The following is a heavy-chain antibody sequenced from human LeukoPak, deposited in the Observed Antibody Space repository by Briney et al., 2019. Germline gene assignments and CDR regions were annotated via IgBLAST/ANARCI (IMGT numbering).Heavy chain of an antibody. CDR3: ARGVYSGSWYID. CDR1: GGSFSGYY. V-gene: IGHV4-34*01. Sequence: PSETLSLTCAVYGGSFSGYYWSWIRQPPGKGLEWIGEINHSGSTNYNPSLKSRVTISEDTSKNQFYLKLSSVTAADTAVYYCARGVYSGSWYIDWGQGTLVTVSS. D-gene: IGHD6-13*01. J-gene: IGHJ4*02. CDR2: INHSGST.